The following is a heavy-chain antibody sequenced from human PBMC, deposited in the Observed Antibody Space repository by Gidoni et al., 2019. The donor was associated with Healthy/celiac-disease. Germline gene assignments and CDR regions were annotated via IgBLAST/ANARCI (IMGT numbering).Heavy chain of an antibody. J-gene: IGHJ6*02. CDR1: GYTFTSYD. Sequence: QVQLVQSGAEVKKPGASVQVSCKASGYTFTSYDINWGRQATGQGLEWMGWMNPNSGNTGDAQKFQDRVTMTRNTSISTAYMELSSLRSEDTAVYYCASGHGGGSGYYYYGMDVWGQGTTVTVSS. CDR3: ASGHGGGSGYYYYGMDV. CDR2: MNPNSGNT. D-gene: IGHD3-16*01. V-gene: IGHV1-8*01.